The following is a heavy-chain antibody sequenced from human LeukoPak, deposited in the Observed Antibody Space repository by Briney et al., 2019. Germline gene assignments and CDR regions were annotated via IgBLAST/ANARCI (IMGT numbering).Heavy chain of an antibody. CDR1: GGSISSYY. D-gene: IGHD3-10*01. CDR3: ARSGYYGKTRYFDL. J-gene: IGHJ2*01. CDR2: IYYSGST. Sequence: KSSETLSLTCTVSGGSISSYYWSWIRQPPGKGLEWIGYIYYSGSTNYNPSLKSRVTISVDTSKNQFSLKLSSVSAADTAVYYCARSGYYGKTRYFDLWGRGTLVTVSS. V-gene: IGHV4-59*01.